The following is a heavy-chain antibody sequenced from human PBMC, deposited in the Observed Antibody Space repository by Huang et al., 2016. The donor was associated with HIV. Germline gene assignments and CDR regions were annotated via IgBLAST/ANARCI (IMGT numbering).Heavy chain of an antibody. Sequence: EVQLVQSGAEVKKPGESLKISCKGSGYMFTKYWIGWVRQMPGKGLEGIGIIYPGDSDTRYRPSFQGQVTISADKSITTAYLQWSSLKASDTAIYYCARHDGARPGWVDNWGQGTLVTVSS. CDR3: ARHDGARPGWVDN. J-gene: IGHJ5*02. D-gene: IGHD4-17*01. CDR2: IYPGDSDT. V-gene: IGHV5-51*01. CDR1: GYMFTKYW.